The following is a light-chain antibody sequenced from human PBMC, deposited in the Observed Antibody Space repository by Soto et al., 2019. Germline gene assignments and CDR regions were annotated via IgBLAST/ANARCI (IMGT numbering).Light chain of an antibody. Sequence: DIQMTQSPSSLSASVGDRVTITCRASQNIDRYLAWYQQKSDKAPKSLIYGATSLQSRVPSRFSCSGSGTDFTLTISSLQPEDFATYYCKQYHSYPTFGGGTKVEIQ. CDR3: KQYHSYPT. V-gene: IGKV1D-16*01. J-gene: IGKJ4*01. CDR2: GAT. CDR1: QNIDRY.